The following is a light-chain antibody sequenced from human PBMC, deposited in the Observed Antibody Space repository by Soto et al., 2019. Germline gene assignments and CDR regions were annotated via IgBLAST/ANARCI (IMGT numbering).Light chain of an antibody. Sequence: DILMNQAPDSLPVSLGDSCNITFKFIHILLFSSNTKNYLAWYQQKPGQPPKLLIYWESTRESGVPARFSVSGSGTDFTLTLRRMQEEDGAVDDCQTYYSTPLTGCGGNKVDIK. CDR1: HILLFSSNTKNY. J-gene: IGKJ4*01. CDR2: WES. V-gene: IGKV4-1*01. CDR3: QTYYSTPLT.